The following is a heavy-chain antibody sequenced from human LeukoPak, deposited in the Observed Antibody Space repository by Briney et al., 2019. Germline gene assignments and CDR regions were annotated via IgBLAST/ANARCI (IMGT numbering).Heavy chain of an antibody. V-gene: IGHV1-69*05. CDR1: GGTFSSYA. J-gene: IGHJ3*02. D-gene: IGHD1-26*01. CDR2: IIPIFGTA. Sequence: SVKVFCKASGGTFSSYAISWVRQAPGQGLEWMGRIIPIFGTANYAQKFQGRVTITTDESTSTAYMELSSLRPEDTAVYYCARGISGSYYDDAFDIWGQGTMVTVSS. CDR3: ARGISGSYYDDAFDI.